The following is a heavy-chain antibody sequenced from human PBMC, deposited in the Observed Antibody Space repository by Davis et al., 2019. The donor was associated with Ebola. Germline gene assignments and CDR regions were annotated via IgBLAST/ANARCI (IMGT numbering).Heavy chain of an antibody. CDR3: ARVGAAAGQRSYWYFDL. CDR2: IKQDGSEK. Sequence: GESLKISCAASGFTFSSYWMSWVRQAPGKGLEWVANIKQDGSEKYYVDSVKGRFTISRDNAKNSLYLQMNSLRAEDTAVYYCARVGAAAGQRSYWYFDLWGRGTLVTVSS. CDR1: GFTFSSYW. D-gene: IGHD6-13*01. J-gene: IGHJ2*01. V-gene: IGHV3-7*01.